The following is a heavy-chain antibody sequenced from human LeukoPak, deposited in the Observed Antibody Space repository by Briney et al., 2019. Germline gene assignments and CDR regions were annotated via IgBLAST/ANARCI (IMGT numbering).Heavy chain of an antibody. CDR2: MNPNSGNT. CDR3: ARGFHYYDSSGYYYFDY. J-gene: IGHJ4*02. D-gene: IGHD3-22*01. CDR1: GYTFTSYD. V-gene: IGHV1-8*01. Sequence: AASVKVSCKASGYTFTSYDINWVRQATGQGLEWLGWMNPNSGNTGYAQKFQGRVTMTRNTSISTAYMELSSLRSEDTAVYYCARGFHYYDSSGYYYFDYWAREPWSPSPQ.